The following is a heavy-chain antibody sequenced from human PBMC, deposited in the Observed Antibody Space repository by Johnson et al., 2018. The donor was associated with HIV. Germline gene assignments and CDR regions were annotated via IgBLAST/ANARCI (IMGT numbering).Heavy chain of an antibody. J-gene: IGHJ3*02. CDR1: GFTFSSYA. Sequence: QVQLVESGGGVVQPGRSLRLSCAASGFTFSSYAMHWVRQAPGKGLEWVAVISYDGSNKYYADSVKGRFTISRDNSKNTLYLQINSLRAEDTAVYYCARTVGAKEPGAFDIWCQGTMVTVSS. D-gene: IGHD1-26*01. V-gene: IGHV3-30*04. CDR2: ISYDGSNK. CDR3: ARTVGAKEPGAFDI.